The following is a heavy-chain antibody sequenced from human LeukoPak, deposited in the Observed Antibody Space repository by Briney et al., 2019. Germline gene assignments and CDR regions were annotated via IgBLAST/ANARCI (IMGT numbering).Heavy chain of an antibody. CDR3: ARDLDY. CDR1: GFTFSSYA. J-gene: IGHJ4*02. V-gene: IGHV3-23*01. Sequence: TGESLRLSCAASGFTFSSYAMSWVRQAPGKGLEWVSGISASGGSAYYADSAKGLFTISRDNSKNTLDLQMNSLRAEDTAVYYCARDLDYWGQGTLVTVSS. CDR2: ISASGGSA.